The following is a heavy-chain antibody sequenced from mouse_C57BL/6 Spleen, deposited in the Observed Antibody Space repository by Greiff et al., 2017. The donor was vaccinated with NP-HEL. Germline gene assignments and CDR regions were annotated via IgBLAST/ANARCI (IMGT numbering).Heavy chain of an antibody. J-gene: IGHJ2*01. Sequence: QVQLQQPGAELVMPGASVKLSCQASGYTFTSYWMHWVKQRPGQGLEWIGEIDPSDSYTNYNQKFKGKSTLTVDKSSSTAYMQLSSLTSEDSAVYYCARIDYSNSFDDWGQGTTLTVSS. V-gene: IGHV1-69*01. CDR2: IDPSDSYT. CDR3: ARIDYSNSFDD. D-gene: IGHD2-5*01. CDR1: GYTFTSYW.